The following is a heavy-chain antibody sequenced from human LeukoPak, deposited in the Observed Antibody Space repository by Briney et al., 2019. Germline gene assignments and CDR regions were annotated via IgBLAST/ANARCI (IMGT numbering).Heavy chain of an antibody. V-gene: IGHV4-39*01. Sequence: SETLSLTCTVSGGSISSSNYYWGWIRQPPGKGLEWIGSIYYSGRTYYNPSLKSRVIISIDTSKNQFSLNLSSVTAADTAVYYCARASVGWWHDRPYYMDVWGKGTTVTVSS. D-gene: IGHD2-8*02. CDR3: ARASVGWWHDRPYYMDV. CDR1: GGSISSSNYY. J-gene: IGHJ6*03. CDR2: IYYSGRT.